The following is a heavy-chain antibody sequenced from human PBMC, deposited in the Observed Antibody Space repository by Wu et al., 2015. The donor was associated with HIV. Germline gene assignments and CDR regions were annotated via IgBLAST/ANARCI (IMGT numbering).Heavy chain of an antibody. CDR1: GGAFTTSA. CDR2: IIPLYGTP. V-gene: IGHV1-69*05. Sequence: QVQLVQSGAEVKKPGSSVKVSCKGSGGAFTTSAINWVRQAPGQGLEWMGMIIPLYGTPNYAQKFEGRITINTDESTSTAYMELSSLRSEDTAVYYCARGGGYSSGWFDAFDIWGQGTMVTVSS. CDR3: ARGGGYSSGWFDAFDI. D-gene: IGHD6-19*01. J-gene: IGHJ3*02.